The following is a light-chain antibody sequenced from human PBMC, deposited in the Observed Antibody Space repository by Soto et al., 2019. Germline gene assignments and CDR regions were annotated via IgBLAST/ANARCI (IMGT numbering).Light chain of an antibody. CDR2: DAS. CDR3: QQYNSYSGT. J-gene: IGKJ1*01. Sequence: DIQMTQSPSTLSASVGDRVTITCRASQSISSWLAWYQQKPGKAPKLLIYDASSFESGVPSRFSGSGSGTEFTLTISRLQPDDFATYYCQQYNSYSGTFGQGTKVEIK. CDR1: QSISSW. V-gene: IGKV1-5*01.